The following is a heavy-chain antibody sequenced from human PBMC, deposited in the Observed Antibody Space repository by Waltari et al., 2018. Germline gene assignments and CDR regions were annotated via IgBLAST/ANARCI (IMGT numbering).Heavy chain of an antibody. J-gene: IGHJ3*01. CDR2: ISSSGNT. V-gene: IGHV4-4*07. CDR3: ARDQGLLRAFDV. D-gene: IGHD3-10*01. Sequence: QVRLQESGPGLVKPSETLSLTCTVSDGSISTYYWGWIRQPAGKGLEWIGRISSSGNTNDNPSFRSRITISLDKSSKQFSLGLKSVTAADTAVYYCARDQGLLRAFDVWGQGTVVTVSS. CDR1: DGSISTYY.